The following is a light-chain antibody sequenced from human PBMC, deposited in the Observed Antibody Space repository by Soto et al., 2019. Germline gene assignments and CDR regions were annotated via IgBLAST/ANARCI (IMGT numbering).Light chain of an antibody. CDR1: QSVSTS. Sequence: MGLTQSRATLTLSPGERAALSCRASQSVSTSLAWYQHKPGQAPRLFIYDASKRAPGIPARFSGSGSGTDFTLTISSLEPEDFAVYYCQVRDVWPSFGQGTKVDIK. CDR2: DAS. J-gene: IGKJ1*01. CDR3: QVRDVWPS. V-gene: IGKV3-11*01.